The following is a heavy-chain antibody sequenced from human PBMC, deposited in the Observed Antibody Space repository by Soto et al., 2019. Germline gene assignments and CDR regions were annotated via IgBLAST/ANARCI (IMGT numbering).Heavy chain of an antibody. Sequence: EVQLVESGGALVQPGGSLRLSCAASGFTFSTKWMSWVRQAPGRGLEWGADIKQDGSEIYYVDSVKGRFTISRDNAKNSLYLQMNSLRVEDTAVYYCVRDARDYASEFDYWGQGTLVTVSA. CDR1: GFTFSTKW. D-gene: IGHD4-17*01. CDR2: IKQDGSEI. CDR3: VRDARDYASEFDY. J-gene: IGHJ4*02. V-gene: IGHV3-7*01.